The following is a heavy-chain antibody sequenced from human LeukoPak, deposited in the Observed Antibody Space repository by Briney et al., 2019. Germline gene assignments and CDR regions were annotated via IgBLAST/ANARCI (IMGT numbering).Heavy chain of an antibody. Sequence: ASVKVSCKASGYTFTSYDINWVRQATGQGLEWMGWMNPNSGNTGYAQKFQGRVTITRNTSISTAYMELSSLRSEDTAVYYCAGGGNYYGSGSYYLKDWPFGYWGQGTLVTVSS. J-gene: IGHJ4*02. V-gene: IGHV1-8*03. CDR2: MNPNSGNT. CDR1: GYTFTSYD. CDR3: AGGGNYYGSGSYYLKDWPFGY. D-gene: IGHD3-10*01.